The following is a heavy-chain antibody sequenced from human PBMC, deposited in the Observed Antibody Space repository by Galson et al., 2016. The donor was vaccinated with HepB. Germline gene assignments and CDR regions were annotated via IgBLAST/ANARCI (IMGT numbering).Heavy chain of an antibody. CDR1: GFAFSSYW. CDR2: IRGNGGAP. V-gene: IGHV3-74*01. J-gene: IGHJ4*02. CDR3: ARDHGGYNSMDY. Sequence: SLRLSCAASGFAFSSYWMHWVRQAPGKGLVWVSRIRGNGGAPGYADSVRGRFTISRDNAKNTLYLQMNSLRVEDTAVYYCARDHGGYNSMDYWGQGTLVTVSS. D-gene: IGHD5-24*01.